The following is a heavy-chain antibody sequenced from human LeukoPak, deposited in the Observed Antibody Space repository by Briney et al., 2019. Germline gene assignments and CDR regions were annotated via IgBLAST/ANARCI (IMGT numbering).Heavy chain of an antibody. D-gene: IGHD3-22*01. Sequence: GASVKVSCKASGYTFTNYGIIWVLQAPGQGLEWMGWISAYNANTNYPQRVQGRVTLTTDTSTSTAYMELRSLTSDDTAVYYCARSHSGSLRAPFDYWGQGTLVTVSS. CDR1: GYTFTNYG. CDR3: ARSHSGSLRAPFDY. V-gene: IGHV1-18*01. J-gene: IGHJ4*02. CDR2: ISAYNANT.